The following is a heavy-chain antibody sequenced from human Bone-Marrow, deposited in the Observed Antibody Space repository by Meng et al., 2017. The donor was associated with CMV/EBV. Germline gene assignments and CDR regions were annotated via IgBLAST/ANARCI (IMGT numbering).Heavy chain of an antibody. J-gene: IGHJ6*02. D-gene: IGHD2-2*02. CDR2: IYYSGST. Sequence: SETLSLTCTVSGGSISSYYWSWIRQPPGKGLEWIGYIYYSGSTNYNPSLKSRVTISVDTSKNQFSLKLSSVTAADTAVYYCARQLGYCSSTSCYNRSYYYYGMDVWAQGTTVTVPS. CDR3: ARQLGYCSSTSCYNRSYYYYGMDV. V-gene: IGHV4-59*01. CDR1: GGSISSYY.